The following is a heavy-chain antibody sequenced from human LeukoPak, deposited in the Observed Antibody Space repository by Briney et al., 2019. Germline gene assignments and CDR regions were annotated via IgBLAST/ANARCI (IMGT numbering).Heavy chain of an antibody. CDR2: INAGNGNT. D-gene: IGHD3-22*01. CDR1: GYTFTSYA. CDR3: ARGARLYWNYYDSSGYPSLGY. J-gene: IGHJ4*02. Sequence: ASVKVSCKASGYTFTSYAMHWVRQAPGQRLEWMGWINAGNGNTKYSQKFQGRVTITRDTSASTAYMELSSLRSEDTAVYYCARGARLYWNYYDSSGYPSLGYWGQGTLVTVSS. V-gene: IGHV1-3*01.